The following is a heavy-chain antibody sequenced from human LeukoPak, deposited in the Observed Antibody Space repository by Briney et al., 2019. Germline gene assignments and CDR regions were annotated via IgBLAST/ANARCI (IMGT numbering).Heavy chain of an antibody. V-gene: IGHV4-38-2*02. CDR2: IYHSGTS. CDR3: ARGEGQLDSNFDY. CDR1: AYSISSGSY. J-gene: IGHJ4*02. D-gene: IGHD6-13*01. Sequence: SETLSLTCTVSAYSISSGSYWGWIRQPPGKGLGWIGSIYHSGTSYYDSSLKTRVTISVDTSKNQFSLKLSSVTAADTAVYYCARGEGQLDSNFDYWGQGTLVTVSS.